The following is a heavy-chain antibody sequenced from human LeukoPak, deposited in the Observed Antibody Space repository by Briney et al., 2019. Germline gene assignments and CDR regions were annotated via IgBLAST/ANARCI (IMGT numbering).Heavy chain of an antibody. J-gene: IGHJ4*02. D-gene: IGHD1-26*01. CDR1: GLSFSSYA. CDR2: ISASGGST. V-gene: IGHV3-23*01. CDR3: ATEVSGSYSASDY. Sequence: GGSLRLSCAASGLSFSSYAMGWVRQGPGNGLEWVSGISASGGSTYYADSVQGRFTISRDNSNNTLYLQMNSLRADDTAVYFCATEVSGSYSASDYWGQGTPVTVS.